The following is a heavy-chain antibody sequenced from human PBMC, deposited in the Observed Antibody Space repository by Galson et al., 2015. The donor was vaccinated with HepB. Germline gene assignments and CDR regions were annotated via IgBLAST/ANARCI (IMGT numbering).Heavy chain of an antibody. CDR1: GFTFNSYG. CDR2: IWYDGSNK. CDR3: ARERDGYIDY. Sequence: SLRLSCAASGFTFNSYGMHWVRQAPGKGLEWVAVIWYDGSNKYYADSVKGRFTISRDNSKNTLYLQMNSLRAADTAVYYCARERDGYIDYWGQGTLVTVSS. V-gene: IGHV3-33*01. D-gene: IGHD5-24*01. J-gene: IGHJ4*02.